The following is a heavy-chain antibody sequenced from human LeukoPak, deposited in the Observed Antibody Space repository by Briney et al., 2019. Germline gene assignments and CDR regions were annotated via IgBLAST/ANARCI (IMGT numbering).Heavy chain of an antibody. CDR3: ARRGGYSYDYWYYFDY. CDR2: INHSGST. D-gene: IGHD5-18*01. V-gene: IGHV4-34*01. Sequence: SETLSLTCAVYGGSFSGYYWSWIRQPPGKGLEWIGEINHSGSTNYNPSLKSRVTIPVDTSKNQFSLKLSSVTAADTAVYYCARRGGYSYDYWYYFDYWGQGTLVTVSS. CDR1: GGSFSGYY. J-gene: IGHJ4*02.